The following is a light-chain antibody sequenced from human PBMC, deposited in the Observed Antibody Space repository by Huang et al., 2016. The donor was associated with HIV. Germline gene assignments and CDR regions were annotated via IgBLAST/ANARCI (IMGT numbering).Light chain of an antibody. CDR1: QSVDSTF. CDR2: AAS. Sequence: EIVLTQSPGTLSLSPGERATLSCRASQSVDSTFLAWYQQRPGQAPRLLLYAASTRATGIPDRFSGSGSGTDFSLTISRLEPEDFEVYYCHQYAASPGTFGQGTKLEI. V-gene: IGKV3-20*01. CDR3: HQYAASPGT. J-gene: IGKJ2*01.